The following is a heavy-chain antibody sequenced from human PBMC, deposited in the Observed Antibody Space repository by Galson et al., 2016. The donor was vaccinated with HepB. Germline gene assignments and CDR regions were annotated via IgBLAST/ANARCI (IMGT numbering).Heavy chain of an antibody. CDR1: GYSLSDYN. Sequence: SGYSLSDYNLHWVRQAPGQGLEWMGWINPDTGASNCTQRFQGRVFMASDTSISTAYLELRSLRSGDTATYYCAREGDIVVPVSADDAFELWGQGTMVTV. J-gene: IGHJ3*01. CDR2: INPDTGAS. D-gene: IGHD2-15*01. CDR3: AREGDIVVPVSADDAFEL. V-gene: IGHV1-2*02.